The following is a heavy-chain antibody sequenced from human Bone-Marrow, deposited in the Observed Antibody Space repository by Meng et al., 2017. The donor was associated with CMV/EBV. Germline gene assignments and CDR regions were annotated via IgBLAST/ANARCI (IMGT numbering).Heavy chain of an antibody. Sequence: SETLSLTCAVYGGSFSGYYWSWIRQPPGKGLEWIGEINHSGSTNYNPSLKSRVTISVDTSKNQFSLKLSSVTAADTAVYYCARGGGRSRSGSYSVDYWGQGHLVNVSS. CDR3: ARGGGRSRSGSYSVDY. J-gene: IGHJ4*02. CDR1: GGSFSGYY. CDR2: INHSGST. V-gene: IGHV4-34*01. D-gene: IGHD1-26*01.